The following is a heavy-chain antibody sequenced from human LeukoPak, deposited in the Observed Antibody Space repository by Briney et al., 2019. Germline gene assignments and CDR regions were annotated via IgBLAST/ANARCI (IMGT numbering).Heavy chain of an antibody. CDR2: IYSGGST. V-gene: IGHV3-53*01. J-gene: IGHJ5*02. Sequence: ETLSLTCTVSGGSISSYYWSWVRQAPGKGLEWVSVIYSGGSTYYADSVKGRFTISRDNSKNTLYLQMNSLRAEDTAVYYCARVQQLVAGWFDPWGQGTLVTVSS. D-gene: IGHD6-13*01. CDR1: GGSISSYY. CDR3: ARVQQLVAGWFDP.